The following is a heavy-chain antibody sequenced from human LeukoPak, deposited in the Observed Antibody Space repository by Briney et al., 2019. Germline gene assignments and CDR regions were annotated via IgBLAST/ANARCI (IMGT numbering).Heavy chain of an antibody. V-gene: IGHV3-48*01. CDR1: GFTFSDYT. D-gene: IGHD2-2*01. CDR3: ARDIVVVPAAVG. CDR2: ITCSSSPI. Sequence: PGGSLRLSCVVSGFTFSDYTMNWVRQAPGKGLEWLSYITCSSSPIYYADSVKGRFTTSRDNAKNSLYLRMNSLRAEDTAVYYCARDIVVVPAAVGWGQGTLVTVSS. J-gene: IGHJ4*02.